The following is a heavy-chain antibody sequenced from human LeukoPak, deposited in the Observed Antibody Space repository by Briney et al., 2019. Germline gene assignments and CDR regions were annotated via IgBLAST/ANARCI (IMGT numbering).Heavy chain of an antibody. Sequence: GGSLRLSCAASGFAFSNAWMSWVRQAPGKGLEWVGRIKSKTDGGTTDYAAPVKGRFTISRDDSKNTLYLQMNSLKTEDTAVYYCTSRGFYYDTLQTLYYFDYWGQGTLVTVSS. CDR1: GFAFSNAW. CDR2: IKSKTDGGTT. D-gene: IGHD3-22*01. V-gene: IGHV3-15*01. CDR3: TSRGFYYDTLQTLYYFDY. J-gene: IGHJ4*02.